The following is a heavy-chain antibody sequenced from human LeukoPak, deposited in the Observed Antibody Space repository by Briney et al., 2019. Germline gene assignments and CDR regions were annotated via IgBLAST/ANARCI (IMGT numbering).Heavy chain of an antibody. CDR3: ASNANWGSRGYYYYYMDV. D-gene: IGHD7-27*01. J-gene: IGHJ6*03. V-gene: IGHV4-39*01. Sequence: PSETLSLTCTVSGGSISSSSYYWGWIRQPPGKGLEWIGSIYYSGGTYYNPSLKSRVTISVDTSKNQFSLKLSSVTAADTAVYYCASNANWGSRGYYYYYMDVWGKGTTVTVS. CDR2: IYYSGGT. CDR1: GGSISSSSYY.